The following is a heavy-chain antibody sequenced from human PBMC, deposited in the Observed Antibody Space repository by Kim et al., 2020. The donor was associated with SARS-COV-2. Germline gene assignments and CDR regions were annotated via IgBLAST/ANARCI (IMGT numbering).Heavy chain of an antibody. CDR2: IDPSDSYT. V-gene: IGHV5-10-1*01. CDR3: ASSTPYSSREYYYYGMDV. D-gene: IGHD2-21*01. J-gene: IGHJ6*02. CDR1: GYSFTSYW. Sequence: GESLKISCKGSGYSFTSYWISWVRQMPGKGLEWMGRIDPSDSYTNYSPSFQGHVTISADKSISTAYLQWSSLKASDTAMYYCASSTPYSSREYYYYGMDVWGQGTTVTVSS.